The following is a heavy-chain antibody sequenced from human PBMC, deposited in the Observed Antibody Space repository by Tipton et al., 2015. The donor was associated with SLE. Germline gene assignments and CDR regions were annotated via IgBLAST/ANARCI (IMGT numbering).Heavy chain of an antibody. CDR2: IYDSGST. V-gene: IGHV4-59*08. CDR1: GGSISGFY. CDR3: ARRIPGSSGYLDWYFDL. D-gene: IGHD3-22*01. Sequence: TLSLTCTVSGGSISGFYWSWIRQPPGKGLEWVGYIYDSGSTNYNPSLKSRVTISVDTSKNQFSLKLSSVTAADTAVYYWARRIPGSSGYLDWYFDLWGRGTLVTVSS. J-gene: IGHJ2*01.